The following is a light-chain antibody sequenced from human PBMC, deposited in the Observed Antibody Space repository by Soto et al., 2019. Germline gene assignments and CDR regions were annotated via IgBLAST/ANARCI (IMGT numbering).Light chain of an antibody. CDR3: QQYGSSPRFT. CDR2: GAS. V-gene: IGKV3-20*01. CDR1: QSVRSSY. Sequence: EIVLTQSPGTLSLSPGERATLACRASQSVRSSYLAWYQQKPGQAPRLLIYGASTRATGIPDRFSSSGSGTDFTLTISRLEPEDFAVYYCQQYGSSPRFTFGPGTKVDIK. J-gene: IGKJ3*01.